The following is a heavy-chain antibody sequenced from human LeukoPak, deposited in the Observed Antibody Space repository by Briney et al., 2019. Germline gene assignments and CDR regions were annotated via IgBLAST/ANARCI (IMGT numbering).Heavy chain of an antibody. Sequence: GESLKISCKGSGYIFSSYWIGWVRQMPGEGLEWMGIIYPSDSDTRYSPSFQGQVTISADKSISTAYLQWSSLKASDTAMYYCARRMVRGVITSLFDYWGQGTLVTVSS. CDR2: IYPSDSDT. V-gene: IGHV5-51*01. J-gene: IGHJ4*02. CDR3: ARRMVRGVITSLFDY. CDR1: GYIFSSYW. D-gene: IGHD3-10*01.